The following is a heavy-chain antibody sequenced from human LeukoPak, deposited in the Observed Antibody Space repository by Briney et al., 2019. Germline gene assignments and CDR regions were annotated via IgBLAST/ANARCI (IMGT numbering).Heavy chain of an antibody. J-gene: IGHJ3*02. D-gene: IGHD3-22*01. CDR3: VTHFDSSGPDAFDI. V-gene: IGHV1-24*01. CDR2: VDPEDGET. Sequence: GASVKVSCKASGHTLTEISMHWVRQVPGKGFEWMGGVDPEDGETIYAQKFQGRVTMTDDPSTDTAYMELSSLRSEDTAVYYCVTHFDSSGPDAFDIWGQGTMVTVSS. CDR1: GHTLTEIS.